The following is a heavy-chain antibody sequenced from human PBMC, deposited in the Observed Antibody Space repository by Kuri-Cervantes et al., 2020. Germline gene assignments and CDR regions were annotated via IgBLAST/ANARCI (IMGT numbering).Heavy chain of an antibody. J-gene: IGHJ5*02. CDR1: GGSINSYY. Sequence: GSLRLSCTVSGGSINSYYWSWIRQPPGKGLEWIGYSYYIGTTNYNPSLKSRVTISVDTSNNQFSLKLSSVTAADTAVYYCARDPVTYCSSTSCYGGWFDPWGQGTLVTVSS. D-gene: IGHD2-2*01. V-gene: IGHV4-59*01. CDR2: SYYIGTT. CDR3: ARDPVTYCSSTSCYGGWFDP.